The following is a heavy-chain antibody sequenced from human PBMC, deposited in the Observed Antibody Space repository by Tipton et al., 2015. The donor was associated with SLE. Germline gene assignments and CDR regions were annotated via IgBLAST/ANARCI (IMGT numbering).Heavy chain of an antibody. Sequence: SLRLSCAASGFTFSSYWMSWVRQAPGKGLEWVANIKQDGSEKYYVEAVKGRFTLSRDNAKNALYLQMNSLRAEDTAVYYCARGARITFGGAFDSWGEGTLVTVS. CDR1: GFTFSSYW. V-gene: IGHV3-7*01. J-gene: IGHJ4*02. D-gene: IGHD3-16*01. CDR3: ARGARITFGGAFDS. CDR2: IKQDGSEK.